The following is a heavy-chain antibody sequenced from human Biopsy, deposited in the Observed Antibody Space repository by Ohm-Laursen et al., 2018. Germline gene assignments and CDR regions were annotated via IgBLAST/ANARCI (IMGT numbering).Heavy chain of an antibody. CDR1: GFTFGAAW. CDR3: STGGGDFYYNGMDV. J-gene: IGHJ6*02. Sequence: SLRLSCTASGFTFGAAWMSWIRQAPGKGLEWVGRIKSKFDGETTDYAAPVKGRFIISRDDSKSTLFLQMNSLKVEDTGVYFCSTGGGDFYYNGMDVWGQGTTVTVSS. CDR2: IKSKFDGETT. D-gene: IGHD3-16*01. V-gene: IGHV3-15*01.